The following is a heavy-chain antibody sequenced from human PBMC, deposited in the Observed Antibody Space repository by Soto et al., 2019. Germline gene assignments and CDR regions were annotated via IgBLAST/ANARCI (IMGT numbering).Heavy chain of an antibody. D-gene: IGHD3-3*01. V-gene: IGHV4-4*07. Sequence: SETLSLTCTVSGGSISNYFCNWIRQPAGKGLEWIGRIDNSGSTNYNPSLKSRITMSADTSRNQFSLKLNSVTAADTAVYYCARGGQDFWSGPFDSWGQGALVTVPS. J-gene: IGHJ4*02. CDR2: IDNSGST. CDR1: GGSISNYF. CDR3: ARGGQDFWSGPFDS.